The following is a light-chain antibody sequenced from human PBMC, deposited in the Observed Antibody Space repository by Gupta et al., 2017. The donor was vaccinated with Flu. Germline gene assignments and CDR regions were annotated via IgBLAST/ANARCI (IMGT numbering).Light chain of an antibody. CDR3: QQYYSMPLT. V-gene: IGKV4-1*01. Sequence: DIVLTQSPDSLAVSLGERATINCKSSQSVLYSSNNKNYLAWYQQKPGQPPKMLIYWASTRESGVPDRFSGGGSGTDFTLTISSLQAEDVAFYYCQQYYSMPLTFGGGTKVEIK. CDR1: QSVLYSSNNKNY. CDR2: WAS. J-gene: IGKJ4*01.